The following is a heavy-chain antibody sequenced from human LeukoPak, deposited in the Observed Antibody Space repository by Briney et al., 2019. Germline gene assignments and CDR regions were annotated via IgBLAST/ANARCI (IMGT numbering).Heavy chain of an antibody. D-gene: IGHD1-1*01. CDR3: ARHETGPYFDY. CDR1: GYNSDNYL. Sequence: GESLKISCQAFGYNSDNYLITWVRQMPGKGLDWMGLIYPGDSDTRYRPSFQGQVTISADKSISTAYVQWSSLKASDTAIYYCARHETGPYFDYWGQGTLVTVSS. CDR2: IYPGDSDT. J-gene: IGHJ4*02. V-gene: IGHV5-51*01.